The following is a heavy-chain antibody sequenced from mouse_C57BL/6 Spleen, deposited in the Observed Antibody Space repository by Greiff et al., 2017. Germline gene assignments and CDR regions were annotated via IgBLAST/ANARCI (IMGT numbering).Heavy chain of an antibody. CDR1: GYTFTDYY. CDR3: ARYRLYGPGYYVMDY. J-gene: IGHJ4*01. Sequence: VQLQQSGPELVKPGASVKISCKASGYTFTDYYMNWVKQSHGKSLEWIGDINPNNGGTSYNQKFKGKATLTVDKSSSTAYMELRSLTSEDSAVYYCARYRLYGPGYYVMDYWGQGTSVTVSS. CDR2: INPNNGGT. V-gene: IGHV1-26*01. D-gene: IGHD1-1*02.